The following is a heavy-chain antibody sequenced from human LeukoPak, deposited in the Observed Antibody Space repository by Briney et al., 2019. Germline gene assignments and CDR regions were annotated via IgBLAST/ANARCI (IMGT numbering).Heavy chain of an antibody. V-gene: IGHV1-18*01. J-gene: IGHJ4*02. D-gene: IGHD3-10*01. CDR1: GYTFTSYH. CDR2: ISGYNGNT. CDR3: ARVLRWFGEPDT. Sequence: ASVKVSCKASGYTFTSYHITWVRQAPGHRLGWRGWISGYNGNTNYAQKFQGRVSMTTDPSTSTAYTELRSLRSDDTAVYYCARVLRWFGEPDTRGQGTLVTVSS.